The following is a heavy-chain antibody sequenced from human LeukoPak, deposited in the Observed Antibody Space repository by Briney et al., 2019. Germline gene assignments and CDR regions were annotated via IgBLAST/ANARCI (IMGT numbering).Heavy chain of an antibody. CDR1: GFTFSSYW. CDR2: IKQDGSEK. CDR3: ARDKRYSSSWWDY. D-gene: IGHD6-13*01. J-gene: IGHJ4*02. V-gene: IGHV3-7*03. Sequence: GGSLRLSCAASGFTFSSYWMSWVRQAPGKGLEWVANIKQDGSEKYYVGSVKGRFTISRDNAKNSLYLQMNSLRAEDTAVYYCARDKRYSSSWWDYWGQGTLVTVSS.